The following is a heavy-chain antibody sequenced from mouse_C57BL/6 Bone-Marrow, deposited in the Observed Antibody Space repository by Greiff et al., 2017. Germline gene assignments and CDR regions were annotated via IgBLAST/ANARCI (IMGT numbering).Heavy chain of an antibody. CDR3: ARYATVVAFDY. Sequence: EVQRVESGGGLVQPGGSLSLSCAASGFTFTDYYMSWVRQPPGKALEWLGFIRNKANGYTTEYSASVKGRFTISRDNSQSILYLQMNALRAEDSATYYCARYATVVAFDYWGQGTTLTVSS. CDR1: GFTFTDYY. D-gene: IGHD1-1*01. J-gene: IGHJ2*01. V-gene: IGHV7-3*01. CDR2: IRNKANGYTT.